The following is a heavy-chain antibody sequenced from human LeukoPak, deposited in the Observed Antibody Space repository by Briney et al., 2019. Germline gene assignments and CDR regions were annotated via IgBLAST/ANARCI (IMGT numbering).Heavy chain of an antibody. J-gene: IGHJ6*02. V-gene: IGHV1-18*01. Sequence: ASVKVSCKASGYTFTSYGISWERQAPGQGLEWMGWISAYNGNTNYAQKLQGRVTMTTDTSTSTAYMELRSLRSDDTAVYYCARDRVVGATIYGMDVWGQGTTVTVSS. CDR3: ARDRVVGATIYGMDV. D-gene: IGHD1-26*01. CDR1: GYTFTSYG. CDR2: ISAYNGNT.